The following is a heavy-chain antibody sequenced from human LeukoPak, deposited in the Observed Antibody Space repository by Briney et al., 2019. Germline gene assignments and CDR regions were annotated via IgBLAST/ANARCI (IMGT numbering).Heavy chain of an antibody. CDR1: GFTFSSYG. CDR3: AKDRSEYSSSWYEY. Sequence: GFLRLSCAASGFTFSSYGMHWVRQAPGKGLEWVAFIRYDGSNKYYADSVKGRFTISRDNSKNTLYLQMNSLRAEDTAVYYCAKDRSEYSSSWYEYWGQGTLVTVSS. J-gene: IGHJ4*02. CDR2: IRYDGSNK. D-gene: IGHD6-13*01. V-gene: IGHV3-30*02.